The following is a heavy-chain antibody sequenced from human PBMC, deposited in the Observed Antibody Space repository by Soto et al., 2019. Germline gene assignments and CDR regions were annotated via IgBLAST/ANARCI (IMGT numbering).Heavy chain of an antibody. V-gene: IGHV4-34*01. CDR2: INHSGST. CDR3: ARDKVALFRREKSWFDP. Sequence: SETLSLTCAFYGGSFIGYYWIWIRQPPGKGLEWIGEINHSGSTNYNPSLKSRVTISVDTSKNQFSLKLSSVTAADTAVYYCARDKVALFRREKSWFDPWGQGTLVTVSS. CDR1: GGSFIGYY. D-gene: IGHD2-15*01. J-gene: IGHJ5*02.